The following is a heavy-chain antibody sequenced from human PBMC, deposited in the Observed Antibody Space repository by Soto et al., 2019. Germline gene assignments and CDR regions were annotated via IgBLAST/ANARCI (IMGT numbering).Heavy chain of an antibody. D-gene: IGHD6-13*01. J-gene: IGHJ4*02. Sequence: QVQLVQSGAEVKKPGASVKVSCKASGYTFTSYGISWVRQAPGQGLEWMGWISAYNGNTNYAQKLQGRVTMTTDTTTSTGYMDLRGMRSDDTAVYYCARDMGSSCPDYWGQGTLVTVSS. CDR3: ARDMGSSCPDY. V-gene: IGHV1-18*01. CDR1: GYTFTSYG. CDR2: ISAYNGNT.